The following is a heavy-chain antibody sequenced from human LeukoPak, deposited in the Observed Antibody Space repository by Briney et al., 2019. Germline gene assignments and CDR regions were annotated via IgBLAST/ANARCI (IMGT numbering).Heavy chain of an antibody. CDR3: ARGLSSTTSYDI. J-gene: IGHJ3*02. V-gene: IGHV4-59*13. D-gene: IGHD2-2*01. CDR1: GASFSSYY. Sequence: PSETLSLTCTVSGASFSSYYWNWIRQPPGKGLEWIGYIYYSGSTNYNPSLKSRVTISIDMSKNQFSLKLSSVTAADTAVYYCARGLSSTTSYDIWGQGTLVTVSS. CDR2: IYYSGST.